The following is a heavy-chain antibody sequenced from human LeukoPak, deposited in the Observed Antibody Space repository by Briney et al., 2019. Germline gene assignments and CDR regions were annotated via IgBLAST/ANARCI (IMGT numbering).Heavy chain of an antibody. V-gene: IGHV1-18*01. CDR2: ISGYNANT. CDR1: GYTFTNYG. Sequence: ASVKVSCKASGYTFTNYGISWVRQAPGQGLEWMGWISGYNANTNYVQKFQGRVTMTTDTSTHTAYMELRSLRSDDTAVYYCARVAYYDSSGYPDYFDYWGQGTLVTVSS. CDR3: ARVAYYDSSGYPDYFDY. D-gene: IGHD3-22*01. J-gene: IGHJ4*02.